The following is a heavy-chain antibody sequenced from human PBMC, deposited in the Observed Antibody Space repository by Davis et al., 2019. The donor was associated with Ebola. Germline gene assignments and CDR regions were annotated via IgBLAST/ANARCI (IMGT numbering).Heavy chain of an antibody. J-gene: IGHJ6*04. CDR3: AREGYYYDSSGYGMDV. V-gene: IGHV1-2*06. Sequence: ASVPVSCKASGYTFTGYYMHWVRQAPGQGLEWMGRINPNSGGTNYAQQFQGRVTMTRDTSISTAYMELSRLRSDDTAVYYCAREGYYYDSSGYGMDVWGKGTTVTVSS. CDR2: INPNSGGT. D-gene: IGHD3-22*01. CDR1: GYTFTGYY.